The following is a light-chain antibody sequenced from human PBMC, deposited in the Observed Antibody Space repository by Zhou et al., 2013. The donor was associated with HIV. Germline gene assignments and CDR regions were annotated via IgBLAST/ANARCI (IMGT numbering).Light chain of an antibody. CDR1: QSISTN. Sequence: ERVMTQSPSTLSLSPGERATISCRASQSISTNLAWYQHKPGQPPRLLISGASTRATGIPARFSGSGSGTDFTLAISSLQSEDFAVYYCQQYSNWPMYTFGQGTKLDMK. CDR3: QQYSNWPMYT. V-gene: IGKV3-15*01. J-gene: IGKJ2*01. CDR2: GAS.